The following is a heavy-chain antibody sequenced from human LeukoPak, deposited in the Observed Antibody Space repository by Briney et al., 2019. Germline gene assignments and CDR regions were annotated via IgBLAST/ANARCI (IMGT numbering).Heavy chain of an antibody. V-gene: IGHV1-2*02. Sequence: GASVKVSXKASGYTFTGYYIHWVRQAPGQGLECMGWINPNSGGTNYAQKFQGRVTMTRDTSISTAYVELSRLRSDDTAVYYCARGGSGSYFSWLDPWGQGTLVTVSS. D-gene: IGHD3-10*01. CDR1: GYTFTGYY. J-gene: IGHJ5*02. CDR3: ARGGSGSYFSWLDP. CDR2: INPNSGGT.